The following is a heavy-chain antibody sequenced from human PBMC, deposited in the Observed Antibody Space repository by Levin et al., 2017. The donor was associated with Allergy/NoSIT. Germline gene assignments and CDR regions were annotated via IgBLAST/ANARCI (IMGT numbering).Heavy chain of an antibody. D-gene: IGHD2-2*01. V-gene: IGHV3-30-3*01. J-gene: IGHJ6*02. CDR2: ISYDGSNK. CDR3: ARDLGYCSSTTCPGRYYYNAMDV. CDR1: GFPFSSYA. Sequence: LSLTCAASGFPFSSYAMHWVRQAPGKGLEWVAVISYDGSNKYYADSVKGRFTISRDNSKNTLYLQMNSLRAEDTALYYCARDLGYCSSTTCPGRYYYNAMDVWGQGTTVTVSS.